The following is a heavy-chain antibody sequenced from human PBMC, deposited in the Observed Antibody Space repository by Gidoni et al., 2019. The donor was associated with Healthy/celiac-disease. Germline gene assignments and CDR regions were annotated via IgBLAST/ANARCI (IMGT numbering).Heavy chain of an antibody. Sequence: QVQVVQSGAEVKKPGASVKVSYKASGYIFTSYDINWVRQATGQGLEWMGWMNPNSGNTGYAQKFQGRVTMTRNTSISTAYMELSSLRSEDTAVYYCAREVSVIAAAELDYWGQGTLVTVSS. CDR2: MNPNSGNT. CDR1: GYIFTSYD. D-gene: IGHD6-13*01. CDR3: AREVSVIAAAELDY. J-gene: IGHJ4*02. V-gene: IGHV1-8*01.